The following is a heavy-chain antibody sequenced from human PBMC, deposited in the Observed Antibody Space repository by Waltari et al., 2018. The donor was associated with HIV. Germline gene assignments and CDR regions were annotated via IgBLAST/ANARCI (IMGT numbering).Heavy chain of an antibody. CDR3: ARRGGATVTSYYYYGLDL. CDR1: GTPISVASHY. V-gene: IGHV4-39*01. D-gene: IGHD4-17*01. CDR2: IFHRGST. Sequence: QVQLQASGPGLVKPSEPLSLTCTVSGTPISVASHYLGWVRQPPGKCLEWIGNIFHRGSTYYNPSRRSRVTISVDTSRKQFSRKLTSVTAADTAVYYCARRGGATVTSYYYYGLDLWGQGTTVTVSS. J-gene: IGHJ6*02.